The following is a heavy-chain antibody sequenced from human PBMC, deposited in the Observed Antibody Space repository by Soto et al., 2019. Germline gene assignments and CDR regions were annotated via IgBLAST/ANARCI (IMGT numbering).Heavy chain of an antibody. CDR2: IIPIFGTA. J-gene: IGHJ5*02. CDR3: ARVSPTVVNNWFDP. D-gene: IGHD4-17*01. V-gene: IGHV1-69*13. Sequence: SVKVSCKASGGTFSSYAISWVRQAPGQGLEWMGGIIPIFGTATYAQKFQGRVTITADESTSTAYMELSSLRSQDTAVYYCARVSPTVVNNWFDPWGQGTLVTVSS. CDR1: GGTFSSYA.